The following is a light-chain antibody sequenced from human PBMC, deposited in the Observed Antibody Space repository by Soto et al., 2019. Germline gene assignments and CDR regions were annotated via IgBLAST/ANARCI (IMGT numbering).Light chain of an antibody. CDR2: GAS. V-gene: IGKV3-20*01. J-gene: IGKJ1*01. CDR1: QSVSSNS. Sequence: IVLTQSPGTLSLSPGDRATLSCRASQSVSSNSLAWYQQKSGQAPRLLIYGASIRATGIPDRFSGSGSGADFTLTISRLEPEDFAVYYCQQYGSSPRTFGQGTKVE. CDR3: QQYGSSPRT.